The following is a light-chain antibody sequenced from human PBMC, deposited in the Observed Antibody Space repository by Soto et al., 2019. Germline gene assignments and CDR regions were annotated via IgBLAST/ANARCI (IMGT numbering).Light chain of an antibody. Sequence: QSVLTQPPSVSGAPGQRVTISCTGSSSNIGAGYDVHWYQQLPGTAPKLLIYGNSKRPSGVPDRFSGSKSGTSASLAITGLQAEDEADYYCQSYDSSLSEVVFGGGTKVTVL. CDR2: GNS. J-gene: IGLJ2*01. CDR3: QSYDSSLSEVV. CDR1: SSNIGAGYD. V-gene: IGLV1-40*01.